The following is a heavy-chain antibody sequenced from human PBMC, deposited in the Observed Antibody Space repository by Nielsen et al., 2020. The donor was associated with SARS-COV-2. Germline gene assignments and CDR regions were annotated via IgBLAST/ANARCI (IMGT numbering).Heavy chain of an antibody. CDR3: TRHKDYGGRGVDY. J-gene: IGHJ4*02. CDR1: GFTFSNAW. D-gene: IGHD4-23*01. V-gene: IGHV3-15*01. CDR2: IKSKTDGGTT. Sequence: GESLKISCAASGFTFSNAWMSWVRQAPGKGLEWVGRIKSKTDGGTTDYAAPVKGRFTISRDDSKNTAYLQMNSLKTEDTAVYYCTRHKDYGGRGVDYWGQGTLVTVSS.